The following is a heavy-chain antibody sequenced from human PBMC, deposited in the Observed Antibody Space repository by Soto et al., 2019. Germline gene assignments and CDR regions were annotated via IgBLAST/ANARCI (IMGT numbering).Heavy chain of an antibody. CDR2: MNPNSGNT. J-gene: IGHJ6*02. Sequence: QVQLVQSGAEVKKPGASVKVSCKASGYTFTSYDINWVRQATGQGLEWMGWMNPNSGNTGYAQKFQGRVTITTHTSISTAYMELSSLRSEDTAVYYWARGRPNTLRVDRHYGTDVGGQGTTVTVSS. CDR1: GYTFTSYD. D-gene: IGHD3-16*01. CDR3: ARGRPNTLRVDRHYGTDV. V-gene: IGHV1-8*01.